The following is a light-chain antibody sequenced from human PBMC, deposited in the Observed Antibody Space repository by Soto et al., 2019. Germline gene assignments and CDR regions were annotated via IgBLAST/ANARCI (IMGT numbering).Light chain of an antibody. CDR2: RAS. CDR1: QSISRW. Sequence: DIQMTQSPSTLSASVGDRVTVTCRASQSISRWLAWYQQKPGKAPKLLIYRASTLESGVPSRFSGSGFGTEFSLTINSLQPEDFATYYCQQYESYWTFGQGTKVDIK. J-gene: IGKJ1*01. V-gene: IGKV1-5*03. CDR3: QQYESYWT.